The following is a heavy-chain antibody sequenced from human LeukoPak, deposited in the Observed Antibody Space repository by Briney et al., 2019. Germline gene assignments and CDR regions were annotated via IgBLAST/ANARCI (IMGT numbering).Heavy chain of an antibody. D-gene: IGHD3-22*01. Sequence: ASVKVSCKASGYTFISYDINWVRQATGQGLEWMGWMNPNSGNTGYTQKFQGRVTMTRNTSISTAYMELSSLRSEDTAVYYCARDPYYYDSSGYYSGLTFDYWGQGTLVTVSS. CDR1: GYTFISYD. V-gene: IGHV1-8*01. CDR3: ARDPYYYDSSGYYSGLTFDY. J-gene: IGHJ4*02. CDR2: MNPNSGNT.